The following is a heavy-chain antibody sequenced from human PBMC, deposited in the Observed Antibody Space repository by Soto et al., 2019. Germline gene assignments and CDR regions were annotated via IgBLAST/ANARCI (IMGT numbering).Heavy chain of an antibody. CDR1: GFAFSNFA. V-gene: IGHV3-23*01. CDR3: AAPRAAVPHTRYFGP. J-gene: IGHJ5*02. Sequence: EAQLLESGGGLVQPGGSLRLSCAASGFAFSNFAMSWVRQAPGKGLEWVTAIGSGSRGTHYAESVEDRFTISRDDSKNPLYLQLNSLTAADPAVYYCAAPRAAVPHTRYFGPWGQGPPVTASP. D-gene: IGHD6-13*01. CDR2: IGSGSRGT.